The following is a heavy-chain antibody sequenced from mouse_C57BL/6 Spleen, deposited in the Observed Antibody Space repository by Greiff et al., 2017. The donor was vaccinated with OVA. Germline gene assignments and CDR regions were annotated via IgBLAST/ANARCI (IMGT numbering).Heavy chain of an antibody. CDR2: IDPSDSYT. V-gene: IGHV1-69*01. J-gene: IGHJ2*01. D-gene: IGHD3-2*01. CDR1: GYTFTSYW. Sequence: QVQLQQPGAELVMPGASVKLSCKASGYTFTSYWMHWVKQRPGQGLEWIGEIDPSDSYTNYNQKFKGKSTLTVDKSSSTAYMQLSSLTSEDSAVYDCARGETAGNYFDYWGQGTALTVSS. CDR3: ARGETAGNYFDY.